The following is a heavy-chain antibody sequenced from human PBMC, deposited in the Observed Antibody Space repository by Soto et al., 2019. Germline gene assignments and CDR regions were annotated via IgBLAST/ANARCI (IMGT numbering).Heavy chain of an antibody. D-gene: IGHD3-10*01. Sequence: SETLSLTCTVSGGSIIGYYCTFIRHPPGKGLEWIGYIYYTGITNYNPSLETRLTISVDTSKNQFSLKVNSVTAADTAVYYCARDLWFGGTHYGMDVWGQGTTVTVSS. CDR1: GGSIIGYY. J-gene: IGHJ6*02. V-gene: IGHV4-59*01. CDR2: IYYTGIT. CDR3: ARDLWFGGTHYGMDV.